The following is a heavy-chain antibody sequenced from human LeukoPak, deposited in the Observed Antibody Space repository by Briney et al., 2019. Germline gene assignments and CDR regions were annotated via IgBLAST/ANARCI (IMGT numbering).Heavy chain of an antibody. Sequence: SETLSLICSVSGDFVINDNHIWSWIRQHPEKGLEWIGHFHPSGATHYNPSLRSRLSISIDTSKNHFSLVMTSMTAADTAVYYCTRGSYDQKTGSWGQGTLVTVTS. CDR3: TRGSYDQKTGS. CDR1: GDFVINDNHI. J-gene: IGHJ1*01. CDR2: FHPSGAT. V-gene: IGHV4-31*02. D-gene: IGHD3-9*01.